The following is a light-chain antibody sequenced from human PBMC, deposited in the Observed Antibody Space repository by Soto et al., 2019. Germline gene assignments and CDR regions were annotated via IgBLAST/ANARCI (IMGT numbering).Light chain of an antibody. CDR1: QSLLFSTNNKNY. CDR3: QQYFATPLT. CDR2: WAS. V-gene: IGKV4-1*01. Sequence: NVLTHSPDSRAVSPGARATCNCQSSQSLLFSTNNKNYLAWYQQKFGQPPKLLIYWASARDSGVPDRFSASGSETNFTLTITSLQAEDVAVYYCQQYFATPLTFGGGTKVDI. J-gene: IGKJ4*01.